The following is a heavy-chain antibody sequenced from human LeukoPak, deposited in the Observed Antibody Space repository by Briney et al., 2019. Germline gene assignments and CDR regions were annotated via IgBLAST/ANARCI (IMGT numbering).Heavy chain of an antibody. J-gene: IGHJ4*02. CDR1: GGTFSSYA. CDR2: IIPILGIA. V-gene: IGHV1-69*04. Sequence: ASVKVSCKASGGTFSSYAISWVRQAPGQGLECMGRIIPILGIANYAQKFQGRVTITADKSTSTAYMELSSLRSEDTAVYYCARAESYSDIVANSLDYWGQGTLVTVSS. D-gene: IGHD5-12*01. CDR3: ARAESYSDIVANSLDY.